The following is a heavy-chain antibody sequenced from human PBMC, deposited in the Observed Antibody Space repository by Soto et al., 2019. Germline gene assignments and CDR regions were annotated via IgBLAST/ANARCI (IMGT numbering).Heavy chain of an antibody. CDR1: GGTFSSYA. J-gene: IGHJ6*02. CDR2: IIPIFGTA. D-gene: IGHD2-15*01. CDR3: ARGEDIVVVVAATRSSMGYYYGMDV. Sequence: SVKVSCKASGGTFSSYAISWVRQAPGQGLEWMGGIIPIFGTANYAQKFQGRVTITADESTSTAYMELSSLRSEDTAVYYCARGEDIVVVVAATRSSMGYYYGMDVWGQGTTVTVSS. V-gene: IGHV1-69*13.